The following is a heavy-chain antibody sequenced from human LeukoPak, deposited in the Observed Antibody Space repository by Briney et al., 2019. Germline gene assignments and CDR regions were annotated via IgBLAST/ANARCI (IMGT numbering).Heavy chain of an antibody. Sequence: GGSLRLSCAASGFTFNSYGMHWIRQAPGKGLEWVAVISYDGSNKYYADFVKGRFTISRDNSKNTLSLQMNGLIPEDTAVYYCAKSVASDAYWGQGTLVTVSS. J-gene: IGHJ4*02. CDR2: ISYDGSNK. V-gene: IGHV3-30*18. CDR3: AKSVASDAY. D-gene: IGHD5-12*01. CDR1: GFTFNSYG.